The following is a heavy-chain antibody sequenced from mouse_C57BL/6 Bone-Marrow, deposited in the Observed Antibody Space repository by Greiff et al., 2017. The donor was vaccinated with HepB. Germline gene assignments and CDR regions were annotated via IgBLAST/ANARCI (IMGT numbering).Heavy chain of an antibody. CDR1: GFNIKKTY. CDR3: ARKTFAY. Sequence: VKLQGSVGELLRAGGPVKLSCTASGFNIKKTYMHWVKQRPEQGLEWIGRIDPANGNTKYAPKFQGKATITADTSSNTAYLQLSSLTSEDTAIYYCARKTFAYWGQGTLVTVSA. CDR2: IDPANGNT. J-gene: IGHJ3*01. V-gene: IGHV14-3*01.